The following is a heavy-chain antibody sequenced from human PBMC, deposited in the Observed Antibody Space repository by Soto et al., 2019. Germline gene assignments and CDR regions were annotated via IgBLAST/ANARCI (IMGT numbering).Heavy chain of an antibody. V-gene: IGHV4-59*01. D-gene: IGHD3-3*01. CDR3: AKDGGGYDFWSGSLD. CDR2: IYYSGST. J-gene: IGHJ4*02. Sequence: SETLSLTCTVSGGSISSYYWSWIRQPPGKGLEWIGYIYYSGSTNYNPSLKSRVTISVDTSKNQFSLKLSSVTAADTAVYYCAKDGGGYDFWSGSLDWGQGTLVTVSS. CDR1: GGSISSYY.